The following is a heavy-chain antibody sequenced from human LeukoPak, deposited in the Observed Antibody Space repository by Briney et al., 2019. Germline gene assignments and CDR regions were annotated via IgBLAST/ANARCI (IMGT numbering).Heavy chain of an antibody. Sequence: GESLRLSCAASGFTFKKYWMNWVRQVPGKGLEWVAVISYDGSNKYYADSVKGRFTISRDNSKNTLYLQMNSLRAEDTAVYYCARTSVVAATPGGYYYGMDVWGQGTTVTVSS. D-gene: IGHD2-15*01. V-gene: IGHV3-30-3*01. CDR3: ARTSVVAATPGGYYYGMDV. J-gene: IGHJ6*02. CDR1: GFTFKKYW. CDR2: ISYDGSNK.